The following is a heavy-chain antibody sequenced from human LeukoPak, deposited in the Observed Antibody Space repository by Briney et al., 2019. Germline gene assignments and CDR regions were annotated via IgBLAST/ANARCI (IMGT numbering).Heavy chain of an antibody. Sequence: PSETLSLTCTVSGGSISSYYWSWIRQPAGKGLEWIGRIYTSGSTNYNPSLKSRVTMSVDTSKNQFSLKLSSVTAADTAVYYCARSRMITFGGVIVPEDYFDYWGQGTLVTVSS. CDR3: ARSRMITFGGVIVPEDYFDY. V-gene: IGHV4-4*07. CDR2: IYTSGST. J-gene: IGHJ4*02. CDR1: GGSISSYY. D-gene: IGHD3-16*02.